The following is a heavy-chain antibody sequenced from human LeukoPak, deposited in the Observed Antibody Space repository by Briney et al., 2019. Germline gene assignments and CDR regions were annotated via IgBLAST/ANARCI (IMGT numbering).Heavy chain of an antibody. CDR3: ARAADYGDYQFYLDY. Sequence: SETLSLTCTVSGGSISSSSYYWGWIRQPPGKGLEWIGSIYYSGSTYYNPSLKSRVTISVDTSKNRFSLKLSSVTAADTAVYYCARAADYGDYQFYLDYWGQGTLVTVSS. J-gene: IGHJ4*02. CDR2: IYYSGST. D-gene: IGHD4-17*01. CDR1: GGSISSSSYY. V-gene: IGHV4-39*07.